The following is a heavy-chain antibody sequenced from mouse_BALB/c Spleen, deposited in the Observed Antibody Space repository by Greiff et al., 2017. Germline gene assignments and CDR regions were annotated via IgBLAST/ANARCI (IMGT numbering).Heavy chain of an antibody. CDR1: GFTFSSFG. D-gene: IGHD1-1*01. CDR3: ARSGTTVVAPNYAMDY. V-gene: IGHV5-17*02. Sequence: EVHLVESGGGLVQPGGSRKLSCAASGFTFSSFGMHWVRQAPEKGLEWVAYISSGSSTIYYADTVKGRFTISRDNPKNTLFLQMTSLRSEDTAMYYCARSGTTVVAPNYAMDYWGQGTSVTVSS. J-gene: IGHJ4*01. CDR2: ISSGSSTI.